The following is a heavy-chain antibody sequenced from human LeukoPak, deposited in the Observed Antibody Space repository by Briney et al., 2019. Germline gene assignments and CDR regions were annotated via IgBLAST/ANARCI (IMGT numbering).Heavy chain of an antibody. CDR3: ARGLDNAPPKRIGPRHRLLNAYYFDY. J-gene: IGHJ4*02. V-gene: IGHV4-59*01. Sequence: SETLSLTCTVSGGSISSYYWSWIRQPPGKGLEWIGYIYYSGSTNYNPSLKSRVTISVDTSKNQFSLKLSSVTAADTAVYYCARGLDNAPPKRIGPRHRLLNAYYFDYWGQGALVTVSS. CDR1: GGSISSYY. CDR2: IYYSGST. D-gene: IGHD2-15*01.